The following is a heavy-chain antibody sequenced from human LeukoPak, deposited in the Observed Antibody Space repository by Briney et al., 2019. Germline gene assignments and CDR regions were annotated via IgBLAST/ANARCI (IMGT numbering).Heavy chain of an antibody. J-gene: IGHJ6*03. D-gene: IGHD3-10*01. CDR3: AREGNGSGSYSHYYYMDV. Sequence: SETLSLTCTVSGYSISSGYYWGWIRQPPGKGLEWIGSIYHSGSTYYNPPLKSRVTISVDTSKNQFSLKLSSVTAADTAVYYCAREGNGSGSYSHYYYMDVWGKGTTVTVSS. V-gene: IGHV4-38-2*02. CDR2: IYHSGST. CDR1: GYSISSGYY.